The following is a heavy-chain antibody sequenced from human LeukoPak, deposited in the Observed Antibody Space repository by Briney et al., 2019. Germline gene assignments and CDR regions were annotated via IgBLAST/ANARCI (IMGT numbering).Heavy chain of an antibody. CDR2: IYSGGST. D-gene: IGHD3-16*02. CDR3: ARDRRIVTDGMDV. Sequence: HTGGPLRLSGEAPGFPVVSNNMTWVRRAPGKGLEGASVIYSGGSTYYADSVKGRFTISRDNSKNTLYLQMNSLRAEDTAVYYCARDRRIVTDGMDVWGQGTTVTVSS. CDR1: GFPVVSNN. J-gene: IGHJ6*02. V-gene: IGHV3-66*01.